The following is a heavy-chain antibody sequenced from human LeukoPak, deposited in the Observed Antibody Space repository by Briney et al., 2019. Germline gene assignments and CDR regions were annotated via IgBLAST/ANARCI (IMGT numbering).Heavy chain of an antibody. CDR3: ARDRGVEMATSDAFDI. CDR1: GGSISSYY. CDR2: FYYSGST. Sequence: SETLSLTCTVSGGSISSYYGRWLRQPPGKGLEWIGYFYYSGSTNYNPSLKSRVPISVDTSKNQFSLKLSSVTAADTAVYYCARDRGVEMATSDAFDIWGQGTMVTVSS. J-gene: IGHJ3*02. V-gene: IGHV4-59*13. D-gene: IGHD5-24*01.